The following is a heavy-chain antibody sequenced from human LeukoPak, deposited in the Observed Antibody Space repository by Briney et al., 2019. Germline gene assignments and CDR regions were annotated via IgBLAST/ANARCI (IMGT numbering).Heavy chain of an antibody. Sequence: PGGSLRLCCAASGFTFSNYGMHWVRQAPGKGLEWVALIWYDGNNKYYADSVKGRFTISRDNSKNTLYLQMNSLRAEDTAVYYCASYLGYCSSTSCPSDYWGQGTLVTVSS. CDR3: ASYLGYCSSTSCPSDY. D-gene: IGHD2-2*01. CDR2: IWYDGNNK. J-gene: IGHJ4*02. CDR1: GFTFSNYG. V-gene: IGHV3-30*02.